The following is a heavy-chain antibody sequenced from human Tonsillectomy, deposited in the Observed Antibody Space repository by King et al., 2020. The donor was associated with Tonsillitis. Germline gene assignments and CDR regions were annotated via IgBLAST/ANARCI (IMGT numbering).Heavy chain of an antibody. J-gene: IGHJ5*02. CDR1: GFTFSSYS. D-gene: IGHD3-3*01. CDR3: ARGAPYDFWSGQANWFDP. V-gene: IGHV3-21*01. CDR2: ISSSSSYI. Sequence: EQLVQSGGGLVKPGGSLRLSCAASGFTFSSYSMNWVRQAPGKGLEWVSSISSSSSYIYYADSVKGRFTISRDNAKNSLYLQMNSLRAEDTAVYYCARGAPYDFWSGQANWFDPWGQGTLVTVSS.